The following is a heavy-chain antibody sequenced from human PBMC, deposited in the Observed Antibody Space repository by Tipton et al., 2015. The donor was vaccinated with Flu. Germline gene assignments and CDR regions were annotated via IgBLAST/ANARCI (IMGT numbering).Heavy chain of an antibody. CDR2: IYYSGST. CDR1: GGSFSTHY. CDR3: ASATTVTTSGMDV. Sequence: TLSLTCDVYGGSFSTHYWSWIRQPPGKGLEWIGNIYYSGSTNYNPSLKSRVTISVDTSKNQFSLRLNSVTAADTAVYYCASATTVTTSGMDVWGQGTTVTVSS. D-gene: IGHD4-11*01. J-gene: IGHJ6*02. V-gene: IGHV4-59*11.